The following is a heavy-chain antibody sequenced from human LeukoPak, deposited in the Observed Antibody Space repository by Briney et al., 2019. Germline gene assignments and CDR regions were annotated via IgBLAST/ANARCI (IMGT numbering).Heavy chain of an antibody. CDR1: GYTFSAYY. Sequence: GASVKVSCKASGYTFSAYYMHWVRQAPGQGLEWMGWINPNSGYTKSAQKFQGRVTMTRDTSISTAYMELTRLRSDDTAVYYCARDHANYFYDSTCYDYWGQGTLVTVSS. CDR3: ARDHANYFYDSTCYDY. J-gene: IGHJ4*02. CDR2: INPNSGYT. V-gene: IGHV1-2*02. D-gene: IGHD3-22*01.